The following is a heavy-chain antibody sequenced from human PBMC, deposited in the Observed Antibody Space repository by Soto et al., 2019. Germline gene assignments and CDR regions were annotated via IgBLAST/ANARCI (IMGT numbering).Heavy chain of an antibody. J-gene: IGHJ1*01. CDR1: VYTLTSYG. D-gene: IGHD3-22*01. CDR2: ISAYNGNT. CDR3: ATDVHYDSSGLEYFQH. V-gene: IGHV1-18*01. Sequence: SEKVSCKSSVYTLTSYGISVVRQAPGQGLEWMGWISAYNGNTNYAQKLQGRFTMTTDTSTSTAYMELRSLRSDDTAVYYCATDVHYDSSGLEYFQHWGQGTLGTVSS.